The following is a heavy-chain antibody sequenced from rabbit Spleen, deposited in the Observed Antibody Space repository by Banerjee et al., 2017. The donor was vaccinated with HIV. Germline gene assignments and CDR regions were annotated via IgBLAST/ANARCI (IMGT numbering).Heavy chain of an antibody. Sequence: LKESGGGLVKPGGTLTLTCTVSGFSFSSNWICWVRQAPGKGLEWIACINTNNGDTDYANWPKGRFTISKTSSTTVTLQMTSLTAADTATYFCARNYVTAFDPWGPGTLVTVS. V-gene: IGHV1S45*01. D-gene: IGHD1-1*01. J-gene: IGHJ2*01. CDR1: GFSFSSNW. CDR3: ARNYVTAFDP. CDR2: INTNNGDT.